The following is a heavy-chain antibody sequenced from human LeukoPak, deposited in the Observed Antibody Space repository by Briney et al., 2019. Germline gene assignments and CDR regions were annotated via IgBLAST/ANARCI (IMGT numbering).Heavy chain of an antibody. V-gene: IGHV1-69*04. Sequence: SVKVSCKASGGTFSSYAISWVRQAPGQGREWMGRIIPILGIANYAQKFQGRVTITADKSTSTAYMELSSLRSEDTAVYYCARYYYDISGSRFDYWGQGTLVIVSS. D-gene: IGHD3-22*01. CDR3: ARYYYDISGSRFDY. CDR2: IIPILGIA. CDR1: GGTFSSYA. J-gene: IGHJ4*02.